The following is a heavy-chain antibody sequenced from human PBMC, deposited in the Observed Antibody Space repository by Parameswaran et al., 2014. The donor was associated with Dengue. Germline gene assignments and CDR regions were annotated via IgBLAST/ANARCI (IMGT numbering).Heavy chain of an antibody. Sequence: WIRQPPGKGLEWIGSIYLGGSTYYKPSLKSRATISGDTSKNQFSLKLTSVTAADTAVYYCARAVAGKLGHFDNWGQGTLVTVSS. CDR2: IYLGGST. V-gene: IGHV4-38-2*01. CDR3: ARAVAGKLGHFDN. J-gene: IGHJ4*02. D-gene: IGHD6-19*01.